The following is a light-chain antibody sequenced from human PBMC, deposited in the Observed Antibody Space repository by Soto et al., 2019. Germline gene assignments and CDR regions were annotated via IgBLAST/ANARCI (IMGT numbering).Light chain of an antibody. J-gene: IGKJ4*01. CDR1: EKVGNN. CDR2: GAS. Sequence: EVVMTQSPATLSVSPGERATLSCRASEKVGNNLAWYQQKPGQAPRFLIDGASTRATGIPARFSGSGSGTEFTLTISSLQSEDFAVYYCQQYNKWPLTFGGGTKVEIK. CDR3: QQYNKWPLT. V-gene: IGKV3-15*01.